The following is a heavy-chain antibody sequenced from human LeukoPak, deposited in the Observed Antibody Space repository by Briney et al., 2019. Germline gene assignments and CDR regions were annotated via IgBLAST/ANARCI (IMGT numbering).Heavy chain of an antibody. CDR1: SGSLSGYY. CDR2: TTHSGSP. Sequence: SETLSLTCGASSGSLSGYYWRWIRQPPGGGLEWLGETTHSGSPNYNPSLKSRVTISGDTSKKQFSLNLKSVTAADTGVYYCARGVDLWGRGTPVTVSS. V-gene: IGHV4-34*01. J-gene: IGHJ2*01. CDR3: ARGVDL.